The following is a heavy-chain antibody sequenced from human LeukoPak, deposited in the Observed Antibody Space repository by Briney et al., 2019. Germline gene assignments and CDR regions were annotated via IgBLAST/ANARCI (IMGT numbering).Heavy chain of an antibody. J-gene: IGHJ4*02. CDR1: GFTISSYW. Sequence: GGSLRLSCAASGFTISSYWMSWVRQAPGKGLEWVANIRHDGSEKYYVDSVKGRFTISRDNAKNSLYLQMNSLRAEDTAIYYCTRVGYIDEGIDYWGQGTLVTVSS. D-gene: IGHD5-24*01. CDR3: TRVGYIDEGIDY. CDR2: IRHDGSEK. V-gene: IGHV3-7*04.